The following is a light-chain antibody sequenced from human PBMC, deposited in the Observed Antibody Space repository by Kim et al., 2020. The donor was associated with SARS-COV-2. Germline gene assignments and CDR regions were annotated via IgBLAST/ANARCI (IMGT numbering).Light chain of an antibody. CDR1: QSVSSNS. V-gene: IGKV3-20*01. CDR3: QQYSSSPAT. J-gene: IGKJ1*01. Sequence: SPGERATLSCRASQSVSSNSLAWYQQKPGQAPRLLIYGASSRATGIPDRFSGSGSGTDFTITITRLEPEDFAVYYCQQYSSSPATFGQGTKVDIK. CDR2: GAS.